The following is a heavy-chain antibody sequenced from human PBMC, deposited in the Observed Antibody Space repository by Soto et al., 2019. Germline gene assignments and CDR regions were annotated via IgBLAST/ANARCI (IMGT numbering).Heavy chain of an antibody. V-gene: IGHV3-23*01. Sequence: GGSLRLSCAASGFTFSSYAMSWVRQAPGKGLEWVSAISGSGGNTYYADSVKGRFTISRDNSKNTLYLQMNSLRAEDTAVYYCAKGNVGYCRGGTCYPFDYWGQGTLVTVSS. CDR2: ISGSGGNT. D-gene: IGHD2-15*01. CDR1: GFTFSSYA. CDR3: AKGNVGYCRGGTCYPFDY. J-gene: IGHJ4*02.